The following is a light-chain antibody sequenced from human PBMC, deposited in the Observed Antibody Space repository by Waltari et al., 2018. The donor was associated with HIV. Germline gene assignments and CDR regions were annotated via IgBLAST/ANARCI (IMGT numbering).Light chain of an antibody. CDR3: QQYLSTPLT. CDR2: WAS. J-gene: IGKJ4*01. Sequence: DIVMTQSPDSLAVYLGERATIHCKFSQSVLKTSTSRNYLAWYQQKPRQPPTLLIYWASTRESGVPARFSGSGSGTDFTLTISSLQAEDVAVYYCQQYLSTPLTFGGGTKVEIK. CDR1: QSVLKTSTSRNY. V-gene: IGKV4-1*01.